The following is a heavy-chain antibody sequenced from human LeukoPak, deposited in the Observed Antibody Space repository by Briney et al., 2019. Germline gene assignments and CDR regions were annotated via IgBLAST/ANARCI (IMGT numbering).Heavy chain of an antibody. CDR2: IYSGDNT. Sequence: GGSLRLSCAASGFTVSSNYMSWVRQAPGMGLEWVSLIYSGDNTYYADSVKGRFTISRHTSKNTLYLQMNSLRAEDTAVYYCATGVERRQYFDWGAIGGYYYMAVWGKGTTVTISS. V-gene: IGHV3-53*01. CDR1: GFTVSSNY. CDR3: ATGVERRQYFDWGAIGGYYYMAV. D-gene: IGHD3-9*01. J-gene: IGHJ6*03.